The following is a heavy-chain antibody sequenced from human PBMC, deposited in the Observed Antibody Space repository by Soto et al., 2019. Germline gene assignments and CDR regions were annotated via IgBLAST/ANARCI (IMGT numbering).Heavy chain of an antibody. CDR1: GGSISSYY. CDR2: IYYSGST. Sequence: PSETLSLTCTVSGGSISSYYWSWIRQPPGKGLEWIGYIYYSGSTNYNPSLKSRVTISVDTSKNQFSLKLSSVTAADTAVYYCARHETLNGHHEYCGKGTLVTVAS. D-gene: IGHD4-17*01. J-gene: IGHJ4*02. V-gene: IGHV4-59*08. CDR3: ARHETLNGHHEY.